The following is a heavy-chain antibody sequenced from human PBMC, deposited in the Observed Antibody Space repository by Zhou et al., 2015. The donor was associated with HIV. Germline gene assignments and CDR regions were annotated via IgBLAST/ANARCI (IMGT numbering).Heavy chain of an antibody. CDR3: ARDPGEQQLVRDAFDI. V-gene: IGHV1-46*01. CDR2: INPSGGST. D-gene: IGHD6-13*01. Sequence: QVQLVQSGAEVKKPGASVKVSCKASGYTFTSYYMHWVRQAPGQGLEWMGIINPSGGSTSYAQKFQGRVTMTRDTSTSTVYMELSSLRSEDTAVYYCARDPGEQQLVRDAFDIWGQGTMVTVSS. J-gene: IGHJ3*02. CDR1: GYTFTSYY.